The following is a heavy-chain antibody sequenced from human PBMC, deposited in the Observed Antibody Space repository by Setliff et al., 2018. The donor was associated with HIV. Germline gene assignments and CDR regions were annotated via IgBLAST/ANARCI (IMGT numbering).Heavy chain of an antibody. CDR3: ARRARESTALHSDWNDVLFFDY. CDR2: INAGNGST. CDR1: GYTFTSYA. V-gene: IGHV1-3*01. D-gene: IGHD1-1*01. J-gene: IGHJ4*02. Sequence: ASVKVSCKASGYTFTSYAMHWVRQAPGQRLEWMGWINAGNGSTKYSQRFQGRVTITRDTSASTAYMELSSLRSEDTAVYYCARRARESTALHSDWNDVLFFDYWGQGTLVTVSS.